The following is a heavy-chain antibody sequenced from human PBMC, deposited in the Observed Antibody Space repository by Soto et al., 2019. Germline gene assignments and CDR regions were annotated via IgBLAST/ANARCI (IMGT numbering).Heavy chain of an antibody. CDR2: IYHSGST. CDR1: HYAISRELW. J-gene: IGHJ5*02. V-gene: IGHV4-4*02. D-gene: IGHD3-16*01. Sequence: SETLDLTLAVHHYAISRELWWYSVCQPTGKGLEWIGEIYHSGSTNYNPSLKSRVTISVDKSKNQFSLKLSSVTAADTAVYYCAGQSEYYPFPLDHWVPRSVVTVS. CDR3: AGQSEYYPFPLDH.